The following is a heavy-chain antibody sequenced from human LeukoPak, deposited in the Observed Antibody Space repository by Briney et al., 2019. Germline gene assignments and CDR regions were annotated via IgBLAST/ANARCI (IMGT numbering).Heavy chain of an antibody. Sequence: SQTLSLTCTVSGGSISSYYWSWIRQPPGKGLEWIGYIYYSGSTNYNPSLKSRVTISLDTSKHQFSLKLSSVAAADTAVYYCASGGYCSSTSCYKYAFDIWGQGTMVTVSS. CDR2: IYYSGST. CDR3: ASGGYCSSTSCYKYAFDI. V-gene: IGHV4-59*01. J-gene: IGHJ3*02. D-gene: IGHD2-2*02. CDR1: GGSISSYY.